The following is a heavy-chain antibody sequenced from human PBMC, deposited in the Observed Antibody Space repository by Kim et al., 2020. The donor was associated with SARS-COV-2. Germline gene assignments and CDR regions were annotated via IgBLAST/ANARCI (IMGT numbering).Heavy chain of an antibody. Sequence: SVKVSCKASGYTFSSYSISWVRQAPGQGLEWMGGIIPIFGTANYAQKFQGRVTITTDESTSTAYMELSSLRSEDTAVYYCARDHLGYCTNGVCYTTCYYSGMDVWGEGTTASVS. CDR2: IIPIFGTA. J-gene: IGHJ6*02. D-gene: IGHD2-8*01. CDR1: GYTFSSYS. CDR3: ARDHLGYCTNGVCYTTCYYSGMDV. V-gene: IGHV1-69*05.